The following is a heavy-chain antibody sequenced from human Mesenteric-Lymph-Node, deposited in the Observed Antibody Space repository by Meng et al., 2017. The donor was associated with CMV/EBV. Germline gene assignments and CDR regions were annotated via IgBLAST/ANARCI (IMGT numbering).Heavy chain of an antibody. CDR2: IIPVFGTT. D-gene: IGHD3-3*01. V-gene: IGHV1-69*05. J-gene: IGHJ4*02. CDR3: ARDRGDSRGYDFWSGYYVY. CDR1: GGTISSYA. Sequence: SVKVSCKASGGTISSYAISWVRQAPGQGLEWMGGIIPVFGTTHYAQKFQGRVTITTDESTRTAYMELSSLRSEDTAVYYCARDRGDSRGYDFWSGYYVYWGQGTLVTVSS.